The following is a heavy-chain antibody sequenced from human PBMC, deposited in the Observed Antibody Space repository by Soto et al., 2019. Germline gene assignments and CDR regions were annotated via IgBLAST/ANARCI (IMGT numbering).Heavy chain of an antibody. D-gene: IGHD3-3*01. J-gene: IGHJ6*02. Sequence: QVQLQQWGAEVLKPSETLSLTCVVNGGSFSGYYWSWIRQPPGKGLEWMGEINDSGITDSNPSLESRVTRSVAMSKNPFSLKLTSVTAADTAVYHCARGRSSVPDRRGIGYYGLDVWGQGTTVTVSS. CDR3: ARGRSSVPDRRGIGYYGLDV. V-gene: IGHV4-34*01. CDR2: INDSGIT. CDR1: GGSFSGYY.